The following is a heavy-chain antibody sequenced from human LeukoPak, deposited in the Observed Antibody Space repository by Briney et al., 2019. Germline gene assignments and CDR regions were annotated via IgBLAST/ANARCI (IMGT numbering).Heavy chain of an antibody. Sequence: PGGSLRLSCAASGFIFSTYSMNWVRQAPGKGLEWVSSISSSTSYIYYADSVKGRFTISRDNAKNSLYLQMNSLRPEDTAVYYCVRENSGSYYQFDCWGQGTLVTVSS. CDR3: VRENSGSYYQFDC. V-gene: IGHV3-21*01. CDR2: ISSSTSYI. J-gene: IGHJ4*02. CDR1: GFIFSTYS. D-gene: IGHD1-26*01.